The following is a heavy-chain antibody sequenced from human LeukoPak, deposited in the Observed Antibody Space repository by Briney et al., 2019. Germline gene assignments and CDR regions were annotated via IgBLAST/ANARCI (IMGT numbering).Heavy chain of an antibody. D-gene: IGHD5-18*01. J-gene: IGHJ4*02. CDR3: AKYDVGTGMVLGHLDY. V-gene: IGHV3-23*01. Sequence: GGSLRLSCAASGFTFSSYAMGWVRQAPGKGLEWVSGISDSGDSTYYADSVKGRFTISRDNSKNTVYLQMSSLRAEDTAVYYCAKYDVGTGMVLGHLDYWGQGTLVTVSS. CDR1: GFTFSSYA. CDR2: ISDSGDST.